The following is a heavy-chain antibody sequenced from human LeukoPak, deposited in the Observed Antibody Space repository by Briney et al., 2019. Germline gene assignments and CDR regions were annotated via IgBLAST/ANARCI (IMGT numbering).Heavy chain of an antibody. Sequence: GGSLRLSCAASGFTFSNYAMSWVRQAPGKGLEWVSALSGSGTKTYYADSVKGRFTISRDNSKNTLYLQMNSLRAEDTAVYYCAKQNPRQSSSWYSYYYYYGMDVWGQGTTVTVSS. V-gene: IGHV3-23*01. CDR1: GFTFSNYA. D-gene: IGHD6-13*01. J-gene: IGHJ6*02. CDR3: AKQNPRQSSSWYSYYYYYGMDV. CDR2: LSGSGTKT.